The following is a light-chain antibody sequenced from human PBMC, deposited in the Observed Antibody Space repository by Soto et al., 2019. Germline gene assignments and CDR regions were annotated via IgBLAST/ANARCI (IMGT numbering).Light chain of an antibody. Sequence: EIVMTQSPATLSVSPGERATLSCRASQSVSSNLAWYQQKSGQTPRLLIYGASTRATDIPGRFSGSGSGTEFTLTISRLQSEDFAVYYCQQSDNWPLTFGGGTKVEIK. CDR2: GAS. V-gene: IGKV3-15*01. J-gene: IGKJ4*01. CDR1: QSVSSN. CDR3: QQSDNWPLT.